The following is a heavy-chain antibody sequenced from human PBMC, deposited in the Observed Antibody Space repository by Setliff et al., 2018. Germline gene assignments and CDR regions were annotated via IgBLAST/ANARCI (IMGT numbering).Heavy chain of an antibody. CDR1: GFAFASYN. CDR2: IKQDESEK. J-gene: IGHJ4*02. V-gene: IGHV3-7*03. Sequence: PGGSLRLSCEASGFAFASYNMIWVRQAPGKGLEWVANIKQDESEKHYVGSVKGRFTISRDNARNSVYLQMNSLRAEDTAVYYCAKEVGNYWGQGTLVTV. CDR3: AKEVGNY.